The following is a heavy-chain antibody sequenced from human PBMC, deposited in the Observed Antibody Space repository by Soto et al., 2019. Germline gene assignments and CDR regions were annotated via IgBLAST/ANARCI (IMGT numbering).Heavy chain of an antibody. D-gene: IGHD3-9*01. V-gene: IGHV1-18*01. CDR1: GYTFTSYG. Sequence: QVQLVQSGAEVKKPGASVKVSCKASGYTFTSYGISWVRQAPGQGLEWMGWISAYNGNKNYAQKLQGRVTMTTDTSASTAYMGERSRKACESAGDCFSVRGVILTGPLFYPLGQGTLVTLSS. J-gene: IGHJ5*02. CDR2: ISAYNGNK. CDR3: SVRGVILTGPLFYP.